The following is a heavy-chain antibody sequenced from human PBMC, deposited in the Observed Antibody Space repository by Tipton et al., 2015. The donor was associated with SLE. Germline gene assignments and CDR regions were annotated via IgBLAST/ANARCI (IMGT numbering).Heavy chain of an antibody. D-gene: IGHD3/OR15-3a*01. V-gene: IGHV3-30*02. CDR3: ATDHGQNDY. CDR1: GFSFRRNG. J-gene: IGHJ4*02. CDR2: IRYDGSNK. Sequence: SLRLSCAASGFSFRRNGMHWVRQAPGKGLEWVAFIRYDGSNKYYADSVKGRFTISRDNSKNTLYLQMNSLRPDDTAVYYCATDHGQNDYWGQGTLVTVSS.